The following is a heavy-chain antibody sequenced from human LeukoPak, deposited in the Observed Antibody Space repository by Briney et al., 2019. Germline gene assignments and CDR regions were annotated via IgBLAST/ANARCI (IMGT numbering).Heavy chain of an antibody. D-gene: IGHD2-21*02. Sequence: GGSLRLSCAASGFTFSNYAMSWVRQAPGKGLEWVSVINLGGDTYYADSVKGRFTMSRDNSNKTLYLQMNSLRAGDTAVYYCAKGGDTSSRGRGRYWGQGTLVTVSS. CDR3: AKGGDTSSRGRGRY. CDR1: GFTFSNYA. J-gene: IGHJ4*02. CDR2: INLGGDT. V-gene: IGHV3-23*01.